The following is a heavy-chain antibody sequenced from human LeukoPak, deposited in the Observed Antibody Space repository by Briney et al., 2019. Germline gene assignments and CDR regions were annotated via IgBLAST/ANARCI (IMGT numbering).Heavy chain of an antibody. D-gene: IGHD1-14*01. CDR2: IYYSGST. J-gene: IGHJ4*02. CDR1: GGSISSYY. CDR3: AGDINLGGIDY. V-gene: IGHV4-59*01. Sequence: SETLSLTCTVSGGSISSYYWSWIRQPPGKGLEWIGYIYYSGSTNYNPSLKSRVTISVDTSKNQFSLKLSSVTAADTAVYYCAGDINLGGIDYWGQGTLVTVSS.